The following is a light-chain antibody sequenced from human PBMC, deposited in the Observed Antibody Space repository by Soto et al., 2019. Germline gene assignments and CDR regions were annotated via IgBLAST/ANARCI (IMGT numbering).Light chain of an antibody. CDR2: TGS. CDR1: QVIDNY. J-gene: IGKJ1*01. CDR3: QKYHSAPWT. V-gene: IGKV1-27*01. Sequence: DIQMTQSPSSLSASVGDTVTITCRASQVIDNYLAWYQQQPGKVPRLLIYTGSILQAGVPSRFTGSGSGTDFTLTIISLQPEDVATYFCQKYHSAPWTFGQGTKVEIK.